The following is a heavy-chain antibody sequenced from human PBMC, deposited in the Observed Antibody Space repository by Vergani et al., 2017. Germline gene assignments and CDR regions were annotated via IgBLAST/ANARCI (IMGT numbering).Heavy chain of an antibody. D-gene: IGHD6-6*01. CDR2: ISGSGTST. CDR3: ANGPVYSSSSHHFDF. J-gene: IGHJ4*02. Sequence: EVQLLESGGGLGQPGGSLRLSCAASGFTFSNYAMSWVRQVPGKGLEWVSTISGSGTSTYSADSVKGRFTISRDKSKNTLYLQMDSLKDDDTAVYYCANGPVYSSSSHHFDFWGQGTLVTVSS. V-gene: IGHV3-23*01. CDR1: GFTFSNYA.